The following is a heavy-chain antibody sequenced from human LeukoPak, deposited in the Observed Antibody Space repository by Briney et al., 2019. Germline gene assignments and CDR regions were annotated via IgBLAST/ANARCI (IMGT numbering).Heavy chain of an antibody. J-gene: IGHJ6*02. CDR2: ISSSSYI. V-gene: IGHV3-21*01. CDR1: GFTFSSYS. Sequence: GGSLRLSCAASGFTFSSYSMNWVRQAPGKGLEWVSSISSSSYIYYADSVKGRFTISRDNAKNSLYLQMNSLRAEDTAVYYCARDGTMGATYYYGMDVWGQGTTVTVSS. CDR3: ARDGTMGATYYYGMDV. D-gene: IGHD1-26*01.